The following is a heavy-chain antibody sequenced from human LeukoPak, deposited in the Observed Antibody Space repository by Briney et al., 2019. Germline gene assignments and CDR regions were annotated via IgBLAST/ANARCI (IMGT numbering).Heavy chain of an antibody. CDR3: ARETSYRSGLSLFDY. Sequence: SETLSLTCTVSGGSISTYYWSWLRQPPGKGLEWIGYMYYTGSTKYNPSLKSRVTISVDTSENQFSLKLSSVTAADTAVYYCARETSYRSGLSLFDYWGQGTLVTVSS. CDR2: MYYTGST. V-gene: IGHV4-59*01. CDR1: GGSISTYY. D-gene: IGHD6-19*01. J-gene: IGHJ4*02.